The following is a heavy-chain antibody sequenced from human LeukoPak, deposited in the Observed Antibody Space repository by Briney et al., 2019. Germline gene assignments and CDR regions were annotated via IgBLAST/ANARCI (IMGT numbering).Heavy chain of an antibody. D-gene: IGHD2-21*02. V-gene: IGHV3-74*01. CDR3: ARDVTYRMDV. J-gene: IGHJ6*02. Sequence: GGSLRLSCAASGFTFDTYWMHWVRQAPGKGLVWVSRINSDGLSSIYADSVKGRFTISRDNAKNTLYLQMNSLRAEDTAVYYCARDVTYRMDVSGQGTTVTVSS. CDR1: GFTFDTYW. CDR2: INSDGLSS.